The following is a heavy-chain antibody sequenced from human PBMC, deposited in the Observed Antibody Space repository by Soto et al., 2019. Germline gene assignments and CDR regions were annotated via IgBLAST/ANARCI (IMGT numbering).Heavy chain of an antibody. D-gene: IGHD3-10*01. Sequence: SETLSLTCAVYGGSFSGYYWSWIRQPPGKGLEWIGEINHSGSTNYNPSLKSRVTISVDTSKNQFSLKLSSVTAADTAVYYCARGQRSNYYGSGSYPHFDYWGQGTLVTVSS. CDR1: GGSFSGYY. V-gene: IGHV4-34*01. J-gene: IGHJ4*02. CDR3: ARGQRSNYYGSGSYPHFDY. CDR2: INHSGST.